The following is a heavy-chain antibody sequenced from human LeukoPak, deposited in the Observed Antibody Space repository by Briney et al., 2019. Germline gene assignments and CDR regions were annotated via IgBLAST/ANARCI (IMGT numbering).Heavy chain of an antibody. CDR1: GFTFSSYW. CDR2: INSDGSST. V-gene: IGHV3-74*01. Sequence: GGSLRLSCAASGFTFSSYWMHWVRQAPGKGLVWVSRINSDGSSTSYADSVEGRFTISRDNAKNTLYLQMNSLRAEDTAVYYCARTLSYYYDSSGYRGAFDIWGQGTMVTVSS. CDR3: ARTLSYYYDSSGYRGAFDI. J-gene: IGHJ3*02. D-gene: IGHD3-22*01.